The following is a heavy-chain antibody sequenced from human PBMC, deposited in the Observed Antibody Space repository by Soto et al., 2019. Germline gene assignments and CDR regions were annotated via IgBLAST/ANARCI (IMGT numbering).Heavy chain of an antibody. CDR3: ARGYCTATICDPWFDP. D-gene: IGHD2-8*02. Sequence: SLKISCQVSGYAFSSYWIAWVRQMPGKGLEWMGIIYPGDSDTRYSPSFQGQVTISVDKSITTAYLQWSSLKASDTAMYYCARGYCTATICDPWFDPWGQGTLVTVSS. J-gene: IGHJ5*02. CDR2: IYPGDSDT. V-gene: IGHV5-51*01. CDR1: GYAFSSYW.